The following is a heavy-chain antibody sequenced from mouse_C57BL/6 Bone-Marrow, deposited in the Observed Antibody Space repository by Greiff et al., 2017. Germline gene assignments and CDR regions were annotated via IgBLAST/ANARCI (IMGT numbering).Heavy chain of an antibody. V-gene: IGHV10-1*01. CDR1: GFSFNTYA. Sequence: VKLVESGGGLVQPKGSLKLSCAASGFSFNTYAMNWVRQAPGKGLEWVARIRSKRNNYATYYADSVKDRFTISRDDSESMLYLQMNNLKTEDTAMYYCVRHAYYGSRNWYFDVWGTGTTVTVSS. CDR2: IRSKRNNYAT. D-gene: IGHD1-1*01. CDR3: VRHAYYGSRNWYFDV. J-gene: IGHJ1*03.